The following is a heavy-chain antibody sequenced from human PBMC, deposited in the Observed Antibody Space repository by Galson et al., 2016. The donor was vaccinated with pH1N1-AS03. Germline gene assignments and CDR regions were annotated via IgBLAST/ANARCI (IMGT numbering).Heavy chain of an antibody. CDR1: GDSISRSPYY. D-gene: IGHD6-19*01. J-gene: IGHJ4*02. V-gene: IGHV4-39*07. CDR3: ARSPRLISVAGTFPSRFDF. Sequence: SETLSLTCIVSGDSISRSPYYWGWIRQPPGKGLEWIGTVYWLGATYYSPSLKSRVTISIDTSENQFSLHLNSVTAADTAVYSWARSPRLISVAGTFPSRFDFWGQGTLVTVSS. CDR2: VYWLGAT.